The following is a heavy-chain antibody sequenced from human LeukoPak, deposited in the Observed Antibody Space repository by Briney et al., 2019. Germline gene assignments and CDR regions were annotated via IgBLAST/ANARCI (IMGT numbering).Heavy chain of an antibody. D-gene: IGHD4-17*01. J-gene: IGHJ4*02. V-gene: IGHV3-30-3*01. CDR2: SYDGSNK. CDR3: ARSPTTMTTVTTFLDY. Sequence: SYDGSNKYYADSVKGRFTISRDNSKNTLYLQMNSLRAEDTAVYYCARSPTTMTTVTTFLDYWGQGTLVTVSS.